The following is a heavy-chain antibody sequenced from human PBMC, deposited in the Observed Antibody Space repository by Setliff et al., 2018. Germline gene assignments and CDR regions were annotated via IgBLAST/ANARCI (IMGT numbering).Heavy chain of an antibody. J-gene: IGHJ4*02. D-gene: IGHD3-10*01. CDR1: GGSISTTDYY. CDR2: IYYSGST. V-gene: IGHV4-39*07. CDR3: AKGRGEMDS. Sequence: SETLSLTCTVSGGSISTTDYYWGWIRQPPGKGLEWTGYIYYSGSTDSHPSLKSRVSISIDTSKNQFSLNVRSVTAADTAIYYCAKGRGEMDSWGQGILVTVSS.